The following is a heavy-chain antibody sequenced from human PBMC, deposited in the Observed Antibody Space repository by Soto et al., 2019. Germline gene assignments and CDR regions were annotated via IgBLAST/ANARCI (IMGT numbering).Heavy chain of an antibody. Sequence: GGSLRLSCAASGLTFSSYAMSWVRQAPGKGLEWVSAISGSGGSTYYADSVKGRFTISRDNSKNTLYLQMNSLRAEDTAVYYCARAYEGDYFDYWGQGTLVTVSS. V-gene: IGHV3-23*01. D-gene: IGHD3-16*01. CDR1: GLTFSSYA. CDR2: ISGSGGST. CDR3: ARAYEGDYFDY. J-gene: IGHJ4*02.